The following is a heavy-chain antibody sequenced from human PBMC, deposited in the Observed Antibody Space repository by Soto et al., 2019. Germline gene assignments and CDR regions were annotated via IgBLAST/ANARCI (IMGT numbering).Heavy chain of an antibody. CDR2: ISHDANQT. D-gene: IGHD3-22*01. J-gene: IGHJ5*02. CDR3: ARDASRDGYT. Sequence: QVRLVESGGAVVQPGRSLKLSCATSGFVFSRYSMHWVRQSPGKGLEWVAVISHDANQTFYAESVRGRFTISKDRSMNTLFLQMNTLKTEDSATYHCARDASRDGYTWGQGTRVTVSS. V-gene: IGHV3-30*04. CDR1: GFVFSRYS.